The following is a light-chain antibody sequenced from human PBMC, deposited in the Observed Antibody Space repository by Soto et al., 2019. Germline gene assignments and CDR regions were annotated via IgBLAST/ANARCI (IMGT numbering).Light chain of an antibody. J-gene: IGKJ1*01. CDR2: AAS. V-gene: IGKV1-9*01. Sequence: IQLTQSPSSPSASVGDRVTITCRASQDIGIYLAWYQQKPGKAPNLLIYAASSLQRGVPSRFSGSGSGTDFTLTIGSLQPEDFATYHCQQLSSYPVTFGQGTKVDIK. CDR3: QQLSSYPVT. CDR1: QDIGIY.